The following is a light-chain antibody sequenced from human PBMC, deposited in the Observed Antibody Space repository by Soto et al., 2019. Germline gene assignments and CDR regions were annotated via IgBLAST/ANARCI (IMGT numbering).Light chain of an antibody. J-gene: IGLJ3*02. V-gene: IGLV2-14*01. CDR1: SSDVGGYKY. Sequence: QSALTQPASVSGAPGQSITISCTGTSSDVGGYKYVSWYQQHPGKAPKLMIYEVSNRPSGVSNRFSGSKSGMTASLTISGLQAEDEADYYCSSYGGSSTLWVFGGGTKLTVL. CDR2: EVS. CDR3: SSYGGSSTLWV.